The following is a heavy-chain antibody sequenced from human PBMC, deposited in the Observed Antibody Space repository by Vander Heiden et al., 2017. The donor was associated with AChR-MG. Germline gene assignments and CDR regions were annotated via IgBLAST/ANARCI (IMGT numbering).Heavy chain of an antibody. V-gene: IGHV4-34*01. CDR1: GGSFSGYY. D-gene: IGHD3-3*01. J-gene: IGHJ5*02. Sequence: QVQLQQWGAGLLKPSETLSLTCAVYGGSFSGYYWSWIRQPPGKGLEWIGEINHSGSTNYNPSLKSRVTISVDTAKNQFSLKLSSVTAADTAVYYCARGGPTLYNYDFWSGDRWVPWFDPWGHVSLVTDSS. CDR2: INHSGST. CDR3: ARGGPTLYNYDFWSGDRWVPWFDP.